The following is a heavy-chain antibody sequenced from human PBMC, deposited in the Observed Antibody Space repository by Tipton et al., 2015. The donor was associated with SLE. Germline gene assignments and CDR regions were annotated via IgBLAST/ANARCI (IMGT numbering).Heavy chain of an antibody. CDR2: IYHSGTT. CDR1: GYSIGSGYF. J-gene: IGHJ4*02. D-gene: IGHD3-3*01. V-gene: IGHV4-38-2*01. CDR3: ARLIYDFSSGILGPFDY. Sequence: TLSLTYAVSGYSIGSGYFWGWIRQPPGKGLEWIGSIYHSGTTYYNPSLKSRVTISLDRSKNPFSLRLSSVTAADRAVYYCARLIYDFSSGILGPFDYWGQGTLVTVSS.